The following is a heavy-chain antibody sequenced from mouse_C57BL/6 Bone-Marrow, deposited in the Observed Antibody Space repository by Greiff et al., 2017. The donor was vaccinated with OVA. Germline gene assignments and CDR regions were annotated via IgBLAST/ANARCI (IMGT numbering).Heavy chain of an antibody. CDR1: GYAFSSSW. CDR2: IYPGDGDT. J-gene: IGHJ4*01. V-gene: IGHV1-82*01. D-gene: IGHD4-1*01. Sequence: QVQLQQSGPELVKPGASVKISCKASGYAFSSSWMNWVKQRPGKGLEWIGRIYPGDGDTNYNGKFKDKATLTADKSSSTAYMQLSSLTYEDSAVYYCARWDDYAMDYWGQGTSVTVSS. CDR3: ARWDDYAMDY.